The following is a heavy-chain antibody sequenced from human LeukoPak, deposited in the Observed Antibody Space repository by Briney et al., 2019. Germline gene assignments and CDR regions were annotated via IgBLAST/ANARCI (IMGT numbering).Heavy chain of an antibody. CDR2: IWYDGSNK. Sequence: EWVAVIWYDGSNKYYADSVKGRFTISRDNSKNTLYLQMNSLRAEDTAVYYCARDKGYFDYWGQGTLVTVSS. CDR3: ARDKGYFDY. V-gene: IGHV3-33*01. J-gene: IGHJ4*02.